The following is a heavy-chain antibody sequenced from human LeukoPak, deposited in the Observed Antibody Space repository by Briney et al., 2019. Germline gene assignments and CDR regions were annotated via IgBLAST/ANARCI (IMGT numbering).Heavy chain of an antibody. J-gene: IGHJ6*04. D-gene: IGHD2-2*01. CDR1: GGSISSSNW. V-gene: IGHV4-4*02. CDR2: IYHSGST. CDR3: ARRIVVVPADYYYYGMDV. Sequence: SETLSLTCAVSGGSISSSNWWSWVRQPPGKGLEWIGEIYHSGSTNYNPSLKSRVTISVDKSKNQFSLELSSVTAADTAVYYCARRIVVVPADYYYYGMDVWGKGTTVTVSS.